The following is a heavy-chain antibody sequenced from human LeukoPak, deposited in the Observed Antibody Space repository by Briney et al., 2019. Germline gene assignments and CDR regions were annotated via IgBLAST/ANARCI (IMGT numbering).Heavy chain of an antibody. CDR1: GFTFSSYA. D-gene: IGHD4-17*01. Sequence: GGSLRLSCAASGFTFSSYAMSWVRQAPGKGLEWVSAISGSGGSTYYADSVKGRFTISRDNSKNTLYLQMNSLRAEDTAVYYCANLGDPFSVYYFDYWGQGTLVTVSS. CDR2: ISGSGGST. J-gene: IGHJ4*02. V-gene: IGHV3-23*01. CDR3: ANLGDPFSVYYFDY.